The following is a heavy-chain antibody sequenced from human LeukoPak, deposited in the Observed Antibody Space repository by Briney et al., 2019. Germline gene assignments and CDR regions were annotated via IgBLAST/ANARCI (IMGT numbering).Heavy chain of an antibody. J-gene: IGHJ5*02. CDR3: AKSGYSSSWSNAAVYNWFDP. CDR2: ISGSGGST. CDR1: GFTFSNAW. V-gene: IGHV3-23*01. D-gene: IGHD6-13*01. Sequence: GGSLRLSCVASGFTFSNAWMSWVRQAPGKGLEWVSVISGSGGSTYYADSVKGRFTISRDNSKNTLYLQMNSLRAEDTAVYYCAKSGYSSSWSNAAVYNWFDPWGQGTLVTVSS.